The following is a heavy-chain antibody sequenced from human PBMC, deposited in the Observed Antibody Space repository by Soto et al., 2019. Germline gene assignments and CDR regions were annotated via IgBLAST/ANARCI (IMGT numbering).Heavy chain of an antibody. CDR3: AHRRSIAAAGTGALDI. V-gene: IGHV2-5*02. CDR2: IYWDDDK. D-gene: IGHD6-13*01. Sequence: QITLKESGPTLVKPTQTLTLTRTFSGFSLGTSGVGVAWIRQPPGKALEWLALIYWDDDKRYSPSLKSRLTITXXTXKXXVVLTMTNMDPVDTATYYCAHRRSIAAAGTGALDIWGQGTMVTVSS. J-gene: IGHJ3*02. CDR1: GFSLGTSGVG.